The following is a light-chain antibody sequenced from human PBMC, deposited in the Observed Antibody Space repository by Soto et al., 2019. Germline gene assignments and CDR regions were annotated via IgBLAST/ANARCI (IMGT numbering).Light chain of an antibody. CDR2: GHN. V-gene: IGLV1-40*01. CDR1: YSNIGAGYE. Sequence: QSVLTPPPSVCGAPGERVTISCTGSYSNIGAGYEVHWYQQIPGTAPKLLISGHNNRPSGVPDRFFGSKSGTSASLTIIGLQAEDEADYYCQSYDSSLSGSGVFGGGTKVTVL. CDR3: QSYDSSLSGSGV. J-gene: IGLJ3*02.